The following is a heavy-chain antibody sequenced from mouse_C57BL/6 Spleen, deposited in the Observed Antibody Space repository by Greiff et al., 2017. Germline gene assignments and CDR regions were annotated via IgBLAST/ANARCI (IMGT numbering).Heavy chain of an antibody. CDR1: GFTFSDYG. CDR3: ARNYDYDGGGDY. J-gene: IGHJ4*01. V-gene: IGHV5-17*01. D-gene: IGHD2-4*01. Sequence: EVMLVESGGGLVKPGGSLKLSCAASGFTFSDYGMHWVRQAPEKGLEWVAYISSGSSTIYSADTVKGRFTISRDNAKNTLFLQMTSLRSEDTAMYYCARNYDYDGGGDYWGQGTSVTVSS. CDR2: ISSGSSTI.